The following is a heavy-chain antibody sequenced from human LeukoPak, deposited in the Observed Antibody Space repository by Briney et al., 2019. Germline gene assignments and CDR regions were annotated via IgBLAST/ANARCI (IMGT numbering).Heavy chain of an antibody. D-gene: IGHD3-22*01. CDR3: ARVTSDSSGFAYYLDF. CDR2: IDTAGDT. V-gene: IGHV3-13*01. CDR1: GFTFSSYD. Sequence: TGGSLRLSCAASGFTFSSYDMHWVRQATGKGLEWVSAIDTAGDTYYPGSVKGRFTISRENARNSLYLQMSSLRAGDTAVYYCARVTSDSSGFAYYLDFWGQGTLVTVSS. J-gene: IGHJ4*02.